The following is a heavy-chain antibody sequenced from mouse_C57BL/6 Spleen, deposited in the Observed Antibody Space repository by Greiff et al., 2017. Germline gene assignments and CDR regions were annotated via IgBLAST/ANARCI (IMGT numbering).Heavy chain of an antibody. J-gene: IGHJ2*01. CDR3: ARGYYYYGSSYYFDD. CDR1: GYTFTDHT. V-gene: IGHV1-78*01. CDR2: IYPRDGST. Sequence: QVQLKESDAELVKPGASVKISCKVSGYTFTDHTIHWMKQRPEQGLEWIGYIYPRDGSTKYNEKFKGKATLTADKSSSTAYMQLNSLTSEDSAVYFCARGYYYYGSSYYFDDWGQGTTLTVSS. D-gene: IGHD1-1*01.